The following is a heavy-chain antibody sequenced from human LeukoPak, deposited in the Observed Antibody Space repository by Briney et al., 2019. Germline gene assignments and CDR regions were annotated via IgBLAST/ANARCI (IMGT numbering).Heavy chain of an antibody. CDR1: GFTFSGYW. Sequence: GGSLRLSCAASGFTFSGYWMHWVRQAAGKGLEWVSRISGDGSSHTYAGSVKGRFTVSRDNDKNTLYMQMNSLRGDDTAVYCCARGRLRGNWYYFDYWGQGTLVTVSS. J-gene: IGHJ4*02. D-gene: IGHD1-20*01. V-gene: IGHV3-74*01. CDR3: ARGRLRGNWYYFDY. CDR2: ISGDGSSH.